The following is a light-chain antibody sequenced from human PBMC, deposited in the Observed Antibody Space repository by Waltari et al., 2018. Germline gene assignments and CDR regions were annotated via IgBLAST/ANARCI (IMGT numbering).Light chain of an antibody. V-gene: IGKV1-9*01. CDR2: AAS. CDR3: QQLNSYLT. J-gene: IGKJ4*01. CDR1: QVIRSY. Sequence: DSQFTQSPSFLSASVADSVTITCRASQVIRSYLAWYQQKPGKAPKLLIYAASTLQSGVPSRFRGSGSGTEFTLTISSLQPEDFATYYCQQLNSYLTFGGGTKVEIK.